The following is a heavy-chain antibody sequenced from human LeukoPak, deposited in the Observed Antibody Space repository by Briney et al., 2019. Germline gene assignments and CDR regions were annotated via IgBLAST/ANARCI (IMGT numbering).Heavy chain of an antibody. CDR2: IYYSGST. CDR1: GGSISSSSYY. Sequence: SETLSLTCTVSGGSISSSSYYWGWIRQPPGKGLEWIGSIYYSGSTYYNPPLKSRVNISVDTSKNQFSLKLSSVTAADTAVYYCARGGRYFDWLFVFDYWGQGTLVTVSS. J-gene: IGHJ4*02. V-gene: IGHV4-39*07. D-gene: IGHD3-9*01. CDR3: ARGGRYFDWLFVFDY.